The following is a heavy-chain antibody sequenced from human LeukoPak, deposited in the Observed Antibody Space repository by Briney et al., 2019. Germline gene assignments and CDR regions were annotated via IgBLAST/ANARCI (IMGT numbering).Heavy chain of an antibody. CDR2: IIPILGTA. Sequence: GSSVTVSCKASGGTFSSYGISWVRQATGQGLEWMGGIIPILGTANNAQKFQGRVTITADESTSTAYMELSSLRSEDTAVYYCARDRWYYYDSSDYYHDAFDIWGQGTMVTVSS. D-gene: IGHD3-22*01. CDR3: ARDRWYYYDSSDYYHDAFDI. J-gene: IGHJ3*02. V-gene: IGHV1-69*01. CDR1: GGTFSSYG.